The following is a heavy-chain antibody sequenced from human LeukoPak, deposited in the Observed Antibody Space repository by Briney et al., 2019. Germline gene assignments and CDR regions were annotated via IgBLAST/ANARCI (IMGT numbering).Heavy chain of an antibody. J-gene: IGHJ4*02. D-gene: IGHD3-9*01. Sequence: GGSLRLSCAVSGFTFDDYVVTWVRQAPGKGLEWVSGINWNGGSTGYADSVRGRFTISRDNAKNSLYLQMNSLRAEDTAVYYCVTNFDPDVDWGQGTLVTVSS. V-gene: IGHV3-20*04. CDR3: VTNFDPDVD. CDR2: INWNGGST. CDR1: GFTFDDYV.